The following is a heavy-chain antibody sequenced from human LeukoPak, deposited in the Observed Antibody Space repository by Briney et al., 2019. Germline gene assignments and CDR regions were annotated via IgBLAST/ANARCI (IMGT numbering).Heavy chain of an antibody. CDR3: AKDGVLGYYDSSGSFDY. D-gene: IGHD3-22*01. J-gene: IGHJ4*02. Sequence: TGGSLRLSCAASGFTFSSYWMSWVRQAPGKGLEWVANIKQDGSEKYYVDSVKGRFTISRDNAKTSLYLQMNSLRAEDTAVYYCAKDGVLGYYDSSGSFDYWGQGTLVTVSS. CDR1: GFTFSSYW. CDR2: IKQDGSEK. V-gene: IGHV3-7*01.